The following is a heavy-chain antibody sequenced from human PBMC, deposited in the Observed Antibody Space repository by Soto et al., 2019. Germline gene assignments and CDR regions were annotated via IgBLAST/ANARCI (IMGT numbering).Heavy chain of an antibody. V-gene: IGHV3-7*01. Sequence: EVQLVESGGGLVQPGGSLRLSCAASGFTFSSYWMSWVRQAPGKGLEWLAHIKQDGSEKYYVDSVKGRFTISRDNAKNSLDLQMNSLRAEDTAVYYCARERTIFGVVSDGMDVWGQGTTVTVSS. D-gene: IGHD3-3*01. CDR2: IKQDGSEK. CDR1: GFTFSSYW. J-gene: IGHJ6*02. CDR3: ARERTIFGVVSDGMDV.